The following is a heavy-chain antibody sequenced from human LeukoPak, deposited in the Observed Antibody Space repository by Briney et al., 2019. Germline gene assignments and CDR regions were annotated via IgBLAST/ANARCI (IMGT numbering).Heavy chain of an antibody. Sequence: ASVKVSCKASGYTFSSYDISWVRQAPGQGLEWMGWISANNGNTNYAQKLQGRVTMTTDTSTSTAYMELKSLRSDDTAVYYCARLGRGGWSAVDYWGQGTLVTVSS. D-gene: IGHD5-24*01. CDR3: ARLGRGGWSAVDY. CDR2: ISANNGNT. CDR1: GYTFSSYD. J-gene: IGHJ4*02. V-gene: IGHV1-18*01.